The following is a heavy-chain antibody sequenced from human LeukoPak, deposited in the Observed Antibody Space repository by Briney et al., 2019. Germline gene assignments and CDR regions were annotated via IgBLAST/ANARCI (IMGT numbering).Heavy chain of an antibody. CDR3: SRGGQLVPSLDY. D-gene: IGHD6-6*01. V-gene: IGHV1-69*13. CDR2: IIPIFGTA. J-gene: IGHJ4*02. Sequence: SVKVSCKASGGTFSSYAISWVRQAPGQGLEWMGGIIPIFGTANYAQKFQGRVTITADESTSTAYMELSSLRSEDTAVYYCSRGGQLVPSLDYWGQGTLVTVSS. CDR1: GGTFSSYA.